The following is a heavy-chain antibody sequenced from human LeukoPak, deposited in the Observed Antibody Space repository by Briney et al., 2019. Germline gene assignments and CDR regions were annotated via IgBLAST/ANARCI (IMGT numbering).Heavy chain of an antibody. CDR2: INHSGST. D-gene: IGHD6-19*01. CDR3: ARLQVSAVAGFDY. CDR1: GGSFSGYY. J-gene: IGHJ4*02. Sequence: SETLSLTCAVYGGSFSGYYWSWVRQPPGKWLEWIGEINHSGSTNYNPSLRSRVTISVDTSKNQSSLTLSSVTAADTAVYYCARLQVSAVAGFDYWGQGTLVTVSS. V-gene: IGHV4-34*01.